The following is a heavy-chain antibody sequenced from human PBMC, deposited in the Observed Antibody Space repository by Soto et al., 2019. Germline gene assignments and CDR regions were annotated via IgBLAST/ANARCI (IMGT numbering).Heavy chain of an antibody. D-gene: IGHD2-15*01. Sequence: PSETLSLTCTVSGGSISSYYWSWIRQPPGKGLEWIGYIYYSGSTNYNPSLKSRVTISVDTSKNQFSLKLSSVTAADTAVYYCARRVRSGGSCYPGSFDYWGQGTLVTVSS. CDR1: GGSISSYY. V-gene: IGHV4-59*01. J-gene: IGHJ4*02. CDR2: IYYSGST. CDR3: ARRVRSGGSCYPGSFDY.